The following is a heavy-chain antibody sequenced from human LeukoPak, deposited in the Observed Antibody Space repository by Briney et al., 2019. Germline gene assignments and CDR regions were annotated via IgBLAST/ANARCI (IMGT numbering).Heavy chain of an antibody. D-gene: IGHD5-18*01. Sequence: GGSLRLSCAASGFTFSSYAMSWVRQAPGKGLEWVSAISGSGGSTYYADSVKGRFTISRDNSKNTLYLQMNSLRAEDTAVYYCAKDQGAYTAMVGSYFDYWGQGTLVTVSS. V-gene: IGHV3-23*01. J-gene: IGHJ4*02. CDR3: AKDQGAYTAMVGSYFDY. CDR2: ISGSGGST. CDR1: GFTFSSYA.